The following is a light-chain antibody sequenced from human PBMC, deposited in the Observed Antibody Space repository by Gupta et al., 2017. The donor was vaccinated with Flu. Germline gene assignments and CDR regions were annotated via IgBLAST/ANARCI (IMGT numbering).Light chain of an antibody. CDR3: SSHAGRVTWV. J-gene: IGLJ1*01. Sequence: QSAPTQPRSVSGSPGQSVTISCTGTTNDVGSSNRVSWYEQRPGKAPKLILYEVTKRPSGVPDRFSGSKSGNTASLTISGLQADDEADYYCSSHAGRVTWVFGTGTTFTVL. CDR2: EVT. CDR1: TNDVGSSNR. V-gene: IGLV2-11*01.